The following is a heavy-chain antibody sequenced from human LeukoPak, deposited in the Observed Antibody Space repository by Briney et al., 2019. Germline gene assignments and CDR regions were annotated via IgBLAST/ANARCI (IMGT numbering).Heavy chain of an antibody. Sequence: PGGSLRLSCAASGFTFSDYYMSWIRQAPGKGLEWVSYMSTSDSPIYYTDSVKGRFTISRDNAKNSLYLQMNSLRASDTAVYYCARELNGAFDPWGQGTLVTVST. CDR3: ARELNGAFDP. D-gene: IGHD1-1*01. CDR1: GFTFSDYY. CDR2: MSTSDSPI. J-gene: IGHJ5*02. V-gene: IGHV3-11*04.